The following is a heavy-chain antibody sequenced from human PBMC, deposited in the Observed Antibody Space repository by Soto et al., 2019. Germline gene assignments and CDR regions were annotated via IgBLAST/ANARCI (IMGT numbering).Heavy chain of an antibody. CDR1: GDSISSINNY. V-gene: IGHV4-30-4*02. D-gene: IGHD5-12*01. CDR2: ISYSGTT. CDR3: ARGSGYNYLGL. J-gene: IGHJ4*02. Sequence: SDTLSLTCTVSGDSISSINNYWSWIRQPPGEGLEWIGFISYSGTTSYSPSLKSRVAISLDTSKNQFSLSLNFVTAADTAVYYCARGSGYNYLGLWGQGAVVTVSS.